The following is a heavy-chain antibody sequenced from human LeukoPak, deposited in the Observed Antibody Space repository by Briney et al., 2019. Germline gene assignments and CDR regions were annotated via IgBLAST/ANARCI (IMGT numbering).Heavy chain of an antibody. D-gene: IGHD6-19*01. V-gene: IGHV4-4*07. CDR3: ARSPLSSSGCYRAAY. Sequence: PTATLSLTCTVSGGSINPYYWNWVRQPAGKGLEWVGRIYTREPTTYNPSLRGRVTISVDTSKNQFSLRLSSVTTADTAMYYCARSPLSSSGCYRAAYWGQGTLVTVSS. J-gene: IGHJ4*02. CDR1: GGSINPYY. CDR2: IYTREPT.